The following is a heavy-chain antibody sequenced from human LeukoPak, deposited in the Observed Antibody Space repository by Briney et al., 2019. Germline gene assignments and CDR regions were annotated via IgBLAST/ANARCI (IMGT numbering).Heavy chain of an antibody. Sequence: GGSLRLSCAASGFTFSDYSMNWVRQAPGKGLEWVSSISRRSRHVYYADSVKGRFTISRDNAKNSLYLQMNSLRAEDTAVYYCARGGGVITPLDAFDIWGQGTMVTVSS. V-gene: IGHV3-21*01. D-gene: IGHD3-22*01. CDR1: GFTFSDYS. CDR2: ISRRSRHV. J-gene: IGHJ3*02. CDR3: ARGGGVITPLDAFDI.